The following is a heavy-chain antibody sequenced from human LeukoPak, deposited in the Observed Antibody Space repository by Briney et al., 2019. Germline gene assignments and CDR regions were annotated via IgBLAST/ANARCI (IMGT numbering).Heavy chain of an antibody. CDR2: IYYSGST. V-gene: IGHV4-59*01. J-gene: IGHJ3*02. D-gene: IGHD4-17*01. Sequence: PSETLSLTCTVSGGSISSYYWSWLRQPPGKGLEWVGYIYYSGSTNCNPSLKSRVTISVDTSKNQFSLKLSSVTAADTAVYYCARDDYGDYVRAFDIWGQGTMVTVSS. CDR3: ARDDYGDYVRAFDI. CDR1: GGSISSYY.